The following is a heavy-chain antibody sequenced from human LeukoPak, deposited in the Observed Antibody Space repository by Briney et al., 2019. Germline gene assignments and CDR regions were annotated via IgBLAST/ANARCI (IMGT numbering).Heavy chain of an antibody. J-gene: IGHJ4*02. CDR2: ISGSGAST. Sequence: PGGSLRLSCAASGFTFSSFAMSWVRQAPGKGLEWVSSISGSGASTYYADSVKGRLTISRDNSKNTLYLQMNSLRAEDTAVYYCAKGRGSPFYFDYWGQGTLVTVSS. CDR3: AKGRGSPFYFDY. CDR1: GFTFSSFA. D-gene: IGHD1-26*01. V-gene: IGHV3-23*01.